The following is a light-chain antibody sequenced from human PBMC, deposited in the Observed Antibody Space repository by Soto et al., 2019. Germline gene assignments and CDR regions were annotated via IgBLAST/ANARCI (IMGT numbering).Light chain of an antibody. CDR1: QTIDNT. CDR3: QQYGSSGT. CDR2: GAS. Sequence: ELVMTQSPATLSLSPGERSTLSCRASQTIDNTLAWYQRKPGQAPRLLIYGASNRATGIPDRFSGSGSGTDFTLTISRLEPEDFAVYYCQQYGSSGTFGQGTKVDIK. J-gene: IGKJ1*01. V-gene: IGKV3-20*01.